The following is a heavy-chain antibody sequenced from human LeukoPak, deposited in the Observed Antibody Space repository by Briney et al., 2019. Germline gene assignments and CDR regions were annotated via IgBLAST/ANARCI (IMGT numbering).Heavy chain of an antibody. Sequence: ASVKVSCKASGYTFTSYGISWVRQAPGQGLEWIGWVGAYDGETNYAEKVQGRVTMTTDTSTSTAYLELRSLRSDDTAVYYCARDYDRWNNDCFDPWGQGTLVIVSS. D-gene: IGHD1/OR15-1a*01. CDR1: GYTFTSYG. J-gene: IGHJ5*02. CDR2: VGAYDGET. V-gene: IGHV1-18*01. CDR3: ARDYDRWNNDCFDP.